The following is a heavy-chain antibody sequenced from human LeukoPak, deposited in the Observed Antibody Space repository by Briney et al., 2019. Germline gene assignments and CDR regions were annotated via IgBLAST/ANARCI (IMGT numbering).Heavy chain of an antibody. D-gene: IGHD3-3*01. Sequence: SETLSLTCTVSGGSISSGSYYWSWIRQPAGKGLEWIGRIYTSGSTNYNPSLKSRVTISVDTSKNQFSLKLSSVTAADTAVYYCARSPDFWSALGNWFDPWGQGTLVTVSS. J-gene: IGHJ5*02. CDR2: IYTSGST. CDR3: ARSPDFWSALGNWFDP. V-gene: IGHV4-61*02. CDR1: GGSISSGSYY.